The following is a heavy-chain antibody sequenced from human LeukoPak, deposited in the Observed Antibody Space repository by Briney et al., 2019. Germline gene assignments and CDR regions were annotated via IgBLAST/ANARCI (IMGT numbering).Heavy chain of an antibody. V-gene: IGHV1-69*13. CDR3: ARDHNRRARQQLVPTTLDY. CDR2: IIPIFGTA. CDR1: GGTFSSYA. D-gene: IGHD6-13*01. Sequence: SVKVSCKASGGTFSSYAISWVRQAPGQGLEWMGGIIPIFGTANYAQKFQGRVTITADESTSTAYMELSSLRSEDTAVYYCARDHNRRARQQLVPTTLDYWGQGTLVTVSS. J-gene: IGHJ4*02.